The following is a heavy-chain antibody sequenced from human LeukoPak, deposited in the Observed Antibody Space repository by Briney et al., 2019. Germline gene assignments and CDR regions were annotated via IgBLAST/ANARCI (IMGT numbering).Heavy chain of an antibody. CDR2: ISWNSGRI. V-gene: IGHV3-9*01. D-gene: IGHD6-6*01. CDR1: GFTFGKYW. J-gene: IGHJ4*02. Sequence: GGSLRLSCVASGFTFGKYWMSWVRQAPGKGLEWVSGISWNSGRIGYADSVKGRFIISRDNAKNSLYLQMNSLRSEDAAFYYCAKATYSTSPGYYFDYWGQGTLATVSS. CDR3: AKATYSTSPGYYFDY.